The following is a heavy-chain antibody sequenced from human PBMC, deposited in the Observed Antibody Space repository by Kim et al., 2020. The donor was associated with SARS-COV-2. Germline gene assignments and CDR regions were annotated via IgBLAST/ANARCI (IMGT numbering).Heavy chain of an antibody. CDR3: ARFES. CDR2: YDRSNK. Sequence: YDRSNKYYADTVKGRFTISRDHFKSMLVLQMNRVRAEDTAVYYCARFESWGQGTMVTVSS. J-gene: IGHJ4*02. V-gene: IGHV3-33*01.